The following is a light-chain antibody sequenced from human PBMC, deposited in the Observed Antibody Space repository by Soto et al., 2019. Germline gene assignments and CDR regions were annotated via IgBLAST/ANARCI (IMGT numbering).Light chain of an antibody. CDR3: QRYNSSPQT. CDR1: QGICNY. Sequence: DIQMTQSPSSLSASVGDSDTISCRASQGICNYLVWYQQKPGEVPKLLIYGASTTQSGVTSRFSGSGSGTDFTLTISSLQPEDVATYYCQRYNSSPQTFGQGTRVEIK. CDR2: GAS. V-gene: IGKV1-27*01. J-gene: IGKJ1*01.